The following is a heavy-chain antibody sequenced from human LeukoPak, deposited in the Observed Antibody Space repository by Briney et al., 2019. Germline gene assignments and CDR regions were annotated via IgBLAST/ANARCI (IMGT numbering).Heavy chain of an antibody. V-gene: IGHV1-2*02. D-gene: IGHD3-10*01. J-gene: IGHJ3*02. CDR2: INPNSGGT. CDR1: GYTFTGYY. Sequence: ASVKVSCKASGYTFTGYYMHWVRQAPGQGLEWMGWINPNSGGTTYAQKFQGRVTMTRDTSISTAYMELSRLRSDDTAVYYCARVLLSSGSYSYPGDDAFDIWGQGTMVTVSS. CDR3: ARVLLSSGSYSYPGDDAFDI.